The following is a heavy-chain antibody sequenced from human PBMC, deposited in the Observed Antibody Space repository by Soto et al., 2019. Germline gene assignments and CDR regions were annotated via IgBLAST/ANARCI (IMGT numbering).Heavy chain of an antibody. Sequence: EVQLEESGGGLVKPGGSLRLSCAASGFTFSSYTIHWVRQAPGKGLEWVSSISSSSSYKYYADSVKGRFTISRDNAKNSPYLQMNSLRDEDTAVYYCAREDCSGGTCYPFDPWGQGTLVTVSS. D-gene: IGHD2-15*01. CDR3: AREDCSGGTCYPFDP. CDR1: GFTFSSYT. J-gene: IGHJ5*02. CDR2: ISSSSSYK. V-gene: IGHV3-21*01.